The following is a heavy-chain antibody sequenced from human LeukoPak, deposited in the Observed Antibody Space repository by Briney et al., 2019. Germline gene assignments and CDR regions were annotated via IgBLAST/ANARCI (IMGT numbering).Heavy chain of an antibody. CDR2: IYYSGST. CDR1: GGSISSGDYY. J-gene: IGHJ6*04. CDR3: AREVVVVPRSSPNPIVDV. D-gene: IGHD2-2*01. Sequence: SETLSLTCTVSGGSISSGDYYWSWIRQPPGKGLEWIGYIYYSGSTNYNPSLKSRVTISVDTSKNQFSLKLSSVTAADTAVYYCAREVVVVPRSSPNPIVDVWGKGTTVTVSS. V-gene: IGHV4-61*08.